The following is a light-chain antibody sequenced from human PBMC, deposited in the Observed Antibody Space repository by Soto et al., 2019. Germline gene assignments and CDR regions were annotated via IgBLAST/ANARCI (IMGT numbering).Light chain of an antibody. CDR1: QSVSSSY. Sequence: EIVLTQSPGTLSLSPGERATPSCRASQSVSSSYLAWYQQKPGQAPRLLIYDASSRATGIPDRFSGSGSGTDFTLTISRLEPEDFAVYYCQQYGSSPYTFGQGIKLEIK. V-gene: IGKV3-20*01. CDR3: QQYGSSPYT. J-gene: IGKJ2*01. CDR2: DAS.